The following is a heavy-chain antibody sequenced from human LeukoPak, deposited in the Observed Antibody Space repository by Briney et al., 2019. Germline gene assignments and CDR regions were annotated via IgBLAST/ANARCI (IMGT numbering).Heavy chain of an antibody. D-gene: IGHD3-10*01. Sequence: ASVKVSCKASGYTFTSYYMHWVRQAPGQGLEWMGIINPSGGSTSYAQQFQGRVTMTRDTSTSTVYMELGSLRSEDTAVYYCAVTGFTYGSGSYYNIDYWGQGTLVTVSS. CDR2: INPSGGST. V-gene: IGHV1-46*01. J-gene: IGHJ4*02. CDR3: AVTGFTYGSGSYYNIDY. CDR1: GYTFTSYY.